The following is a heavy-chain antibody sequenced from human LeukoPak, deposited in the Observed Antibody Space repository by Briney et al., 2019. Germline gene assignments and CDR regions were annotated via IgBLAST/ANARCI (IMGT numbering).Heavy chain of an antibody. J-gene: IGHJ5*02. CDR3: DGIRYFDWLFRPAYNWFDP. D-gene: IGHD3-9*01. CDR2: IIPSFGTA. Sequence: ASVKVSCKASGGTFSSYAISWVRQAPGQGLEWMGGIIPSFGTANYAQKFQGRVTITADESTSTAYMELSSLRSEDSVFHSCDGIRYFDWLFRPAYNWFDPWGQGTLVTVSS. V-gene: IGHV1-69*13. CDR1: GGTFSSYA.